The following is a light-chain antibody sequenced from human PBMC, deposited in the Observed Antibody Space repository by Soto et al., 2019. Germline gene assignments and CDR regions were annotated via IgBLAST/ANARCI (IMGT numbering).Light chain of an antibody. CDR3: QQLFIYPPT. CDR1: QGIINY. Sequence: IQLTQSPSSLSASVGDRVTITCRASQGIINYLAWYQQKPGKAPKLLIYGAFTLQSGVQSRFGGSGSGTDFPLTVSSLQPEDFATYYCQQLFIYPPTFGPGTKVDIK. J-gene: IGKJ3*01. CDR2: GAF. V-gene: IGKV1-9*01.